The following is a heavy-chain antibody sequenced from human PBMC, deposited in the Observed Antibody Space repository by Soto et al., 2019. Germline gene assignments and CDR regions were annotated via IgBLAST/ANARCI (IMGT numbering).Heavy chain of an antibody. CDR2: IGGSGGNR. D-gene: IGHD4-4*01. J-gene: IGHJ4*02. CDR3: ASVASDYITSVDH. CDR1: GFTFNAYA. Sequence: DVQLLESGGGLVQPGGSLRLSCAASGFTFNAYAMTWFRQAPGKGLEWVSAIGGSGGNRYYAGSVRGRFTISRDNYKDTVDLQMNSLRVEDTDVYYCASVASDYITSVDHWVQGILVSVS. V-gene: IGHV3-23*01.